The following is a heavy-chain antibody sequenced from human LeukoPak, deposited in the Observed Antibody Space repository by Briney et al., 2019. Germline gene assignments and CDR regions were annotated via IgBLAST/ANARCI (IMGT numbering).Heavy chain of an antibody. V-gene: IGHV3-23*01. D-gene: IGHD4-17*01. CDR1: GFTFSNYS. J-gene: IGHJ4*02. Sequence: GGSLRLSCAASGFTFSNYSMSWVRQAPGKGLEWVSTISGTGGITYYADSVKGRFTISRDNSKNTLFLQFNSLRADDTAVYYCAKGRGTTVTAAANYWGQGTLVTFSA. CDR2: ISGTGGIT. CDR3: AKGRGTTVTAAANY.